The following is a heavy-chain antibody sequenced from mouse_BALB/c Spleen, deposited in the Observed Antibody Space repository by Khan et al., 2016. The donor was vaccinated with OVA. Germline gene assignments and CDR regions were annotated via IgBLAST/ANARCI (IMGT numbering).Heavy chain of an antibody. V-gene: IGHV2-2*02. CDR2: IWSGGST. CDR3: ARNYYYDEGLAY. J-gene: IGHJ3*01. Sequence: QVQLKQSGPGLVPPSQSLSITCTVSGFSLTTYGVHWVRQSPGKGLEWLGVIWSGGSTDYNAAFISRLSISKDSSKSQVFFNMNSLQVTDTAIDDGARNYYYDEGLAYWGQGTLVTVSA. CDR1: GFSLTTYG. D-gene: IGHD2-4*01.